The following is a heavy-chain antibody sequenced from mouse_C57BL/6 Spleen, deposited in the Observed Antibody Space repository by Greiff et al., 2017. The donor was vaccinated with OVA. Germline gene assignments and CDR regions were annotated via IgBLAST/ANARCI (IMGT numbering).Heavy chain of an antibody. J-gene: IGHJ2*01. CDR1: GYTFTSYW. V-gene: IGHV1-50*01. D-gene: IGHD3-2*02. Sequence: QVQLQQPGAELVKPGASVKLSCKASGYTFTSYWMQWVKQRPGQGLEWIGEIDPSDSYTNYNQKFKGKATLTVDTYSSTAYRQLSGLTAEDSAVYYCARGTAQALYWGQGTTLTVSS. CDR2: IDPSDSYT. CDR3: ARGTAQALY.